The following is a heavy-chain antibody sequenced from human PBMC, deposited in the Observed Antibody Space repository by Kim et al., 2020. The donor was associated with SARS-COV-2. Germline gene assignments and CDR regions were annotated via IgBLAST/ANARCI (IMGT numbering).Heavy chain of an antibody. CDR3: ATSKTSATGFVDH. J-gene: IGHJ5*02. Sequence: SETLSLTCTVSGGSIITGGFYWGWIRQSPGKGLEWIGSIYYSGSTYYNPSLRSRLTISVDTSKKQFSLKLSSVTAADTAVYYCATSKTSATGFVDHWGQGVLVTVSS. D-gene: IGHD2-15*01. CDR2: IYYSGST. V-gene: IGHV4-39*01. CDR1: GGSIITGGFY.